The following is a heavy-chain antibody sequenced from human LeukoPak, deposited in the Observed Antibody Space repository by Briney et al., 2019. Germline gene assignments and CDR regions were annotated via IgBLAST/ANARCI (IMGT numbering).Heavy chain of an antibody. CDR2: IIPILGIA. V-gene: IGHV1-69*04. CDR1: GGTFSSYA. Sequence: RASVKVSCKASGGTFSSYAISWVRQAHGQGLEWMGRIIPILGIANYAQKFQGRVTITADKSTSTAYMELSSLRSEDTAVYYCARDRITGTTWVFDYWGQGTLVTVSS. CDR3: ARDRITGTTWVFDY. J-gene: IGHJ4*02. D-gene: IGHD1-7*01.